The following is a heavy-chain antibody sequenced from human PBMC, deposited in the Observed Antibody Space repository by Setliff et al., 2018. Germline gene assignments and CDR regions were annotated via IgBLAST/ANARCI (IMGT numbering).Heavy chain of an antibody. CDR3: AMSRIAAAGGWTEFDP. CDR2: INNYNFNT. J-gene: IGHJ5*02. V-gene: IGHV1-18*01. D-gene: IGHD6-13*01. CDR1: GYTFTNYG. Sequence: ASVKVSCKASGYTFTNYGITWVRQAPGQGLEWMGWINNYNFNTNYAQKLQGRVTMTTDTSTSTAYMELRSLRSDDTAMYYCAMSRIAAAGGWTEFDPWGQGTLVTVSS.